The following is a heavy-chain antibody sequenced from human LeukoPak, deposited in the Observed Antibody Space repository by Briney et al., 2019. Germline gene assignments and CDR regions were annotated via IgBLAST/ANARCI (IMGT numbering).Heavy chain of an antibody. V-gene: IGHV3-15*01. J-gene: IGHJ6*03. CDR2: IKSKTDGGTT. Sequence: GGSLRLSCAASGFTFSNAWMSWVRQAPGKGLEWVGRIKSKTDGGTTDYAAPVKGRFTISRDDSKNTLYLQMNSLKTEDTAVYYCTTFCRGGKPHYYYYMDVWGKGTTVTISS. CDR3: TTFCRGGKPHYYYYMDV. D-gene: IGHD3-10*01. CDR1: GFTFSNAW.